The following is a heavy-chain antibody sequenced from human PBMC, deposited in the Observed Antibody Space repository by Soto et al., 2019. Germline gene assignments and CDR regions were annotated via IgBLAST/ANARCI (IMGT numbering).Heavy chain of an antibody. J-gene: IGHJ3*02. CDR3: ARGGSNDWQVAFDI. V-gene: IGHV4-34*01. Sequence: TLSLTCVVSGGSFSTYYYNWIRQSPGKGLEWIGEINHSGSNNYSPSLKSRVTMSLDTSKNQFSLKLTSVTAADTAVYYCARGGSNDWQVAFDIWGQGTMVTVSS. CDR2: INHSGSN. D-gene: IGHD3-9*01. CDR1: GGSFSTYY.